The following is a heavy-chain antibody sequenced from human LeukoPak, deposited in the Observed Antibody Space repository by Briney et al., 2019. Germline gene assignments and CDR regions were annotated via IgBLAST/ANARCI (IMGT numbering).Heavy chain of an antibody. CDR3: AKYHRIVVVPAAIDPYFDY. V-gene: IGHV3-30*18. CDR2: ISYDGSNK. J-gene: IGHJ4*02. Sequence: QPGGSLRLSCAASGFTFSSYGMHWVRQAPGKGLEWVAVISYDGSNKYYADSVKGRFTISRDNSKNTLYLQMNSLRAEDTAVYYCAKYHRIVVVPAAIDPYFDYWGQGTLVTVSS. CDR1: GFTFSSYG. D-gene: IGHD2-2*01.